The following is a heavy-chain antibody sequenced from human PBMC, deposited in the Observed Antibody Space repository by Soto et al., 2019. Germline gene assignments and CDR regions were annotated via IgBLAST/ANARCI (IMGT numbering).Heavy chain of an antibody. J-gene: IGHJ4*02. V-gene: IGHV3-30*04. CDR2: ISHDGRVT. CDR1: GFTFNSLS. CDR3: GREPYGESQYFDY. D-gene: IGHD2-21*01. Sequence: QVQLVESGGGMVQPGTSLRLSCAASGFTFNSLSLHWVRQRPDKGLEWVAVISHDGRVTFYADFVKGRFTVSRDNSKNTIYLQVNSLRAEDTAVYSCGREPYGESQYFDYWGQGTLVTVSS.